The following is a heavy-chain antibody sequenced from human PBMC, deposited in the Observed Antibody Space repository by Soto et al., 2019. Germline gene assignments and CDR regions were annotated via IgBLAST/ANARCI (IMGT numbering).Heavy chain of an antibody. CDR2: INPHGGST. CDR3: ARSSGGNFGIIIEGSNWFDP. Sequence: QVQLVQSGAEVKKPGASVKVSCKAPGDTFTSYYLNWVRQAPGQGLEWMGVINPHGGSTKYAQKFQGRIPMTRDTSRSTVYMELGSLRSDDTAIYYCARSSGGNFGIIIEGSNWFDPWGQGTLVTVSS. J-gene: IGHJ5*02. CDR1: GDTFTSYY. D-gene: IGHD3-3*01. V-gene: IGHV1-46*01.